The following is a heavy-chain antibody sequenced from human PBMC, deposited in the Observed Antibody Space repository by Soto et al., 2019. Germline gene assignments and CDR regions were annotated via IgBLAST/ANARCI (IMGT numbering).Heavy chain of an antibody. CDR3: ARGVVPFDF. D-gene: IGHD2-2*01. V-gene: IGHV3-74*01. CDR1: GFTFSSYW. Sequence: RRLSCAASGFTFSSYWMHWVRQAPGKGLVWVSRIDSDGSSTSYADSVKGRFTISRDNAKNTLYLQMNSLRTEDTAVYYCARGVVPFDFWGQGTLVTVSS. J-gene: IGHJ4*01. CDR2: IDSDGSST.